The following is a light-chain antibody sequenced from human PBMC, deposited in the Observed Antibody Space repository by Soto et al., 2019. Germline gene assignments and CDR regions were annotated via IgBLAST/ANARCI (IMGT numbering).Light chain of an antibody. CDR1: SSDVGSYNR. CDR2: EVS. Sequence: QSVLTQPPSVSGSPGQSVTTSCTGTSSDVGSYNRVSWYQQPPGTAPKLMIYEVSNRPSGVPDRFSGSKSGNTASLTISGLQAEDEADYYCSSYTSSSTNVVFGGGTKVTVL. J-gene: IGLJ2*01. V-gene: IGLV2-18*02. CDR3: SSYTSSSTNVV.